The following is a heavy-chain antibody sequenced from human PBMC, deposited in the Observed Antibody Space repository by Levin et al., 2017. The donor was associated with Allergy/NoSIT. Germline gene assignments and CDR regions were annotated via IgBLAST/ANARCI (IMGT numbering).Heavy chain of an antibody. V-gene: IGHV3-23*01. CDR2: ISGSGGST. J-gene: IGHJ3*02. CDR3: AKAIGSERRTRDI. D-gene: IGHD1-1*01. CDR1: GFTFSSYA. Sequence: GESLKISCAASGFTFSSYAMSWVRQAPGKGLEWVSAISGSGGSTYYADSVKGRFTISRDNSKNTLYLQMNSLRAEDTAVYYCAKAIGSERRTRDIWGQGTMVTVSS.